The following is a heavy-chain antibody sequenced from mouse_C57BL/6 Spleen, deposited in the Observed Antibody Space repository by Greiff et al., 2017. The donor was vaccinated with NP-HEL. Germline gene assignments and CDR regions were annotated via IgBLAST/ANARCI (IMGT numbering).Heavy chain of an antibody. V-gene: IGHV5-16*01. CDR2: INYDGSST. D-gene: IGHD1-1*01. CDR3: ARRYGSSYGWYFDV. Sequence: EVHLVESEGGLVQPGSSMKLSCTASGFTFSDYYMAWVRQVPEKGLEWVANINYDGSSTYYLDSLKSRFIISRDNAKNILYLQRSSLKSEDTATYYCARRYGSSYGWYFDVWGTGTTVTDSS. J-gene: IGHJ1*03. CDR1: GFTFSDYY.